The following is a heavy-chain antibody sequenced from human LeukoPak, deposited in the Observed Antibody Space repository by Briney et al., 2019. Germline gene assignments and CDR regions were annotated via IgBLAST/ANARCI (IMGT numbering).Heavy chain of an antibody. V-gene: IGHV1-2*02. J-gene: IGHJ6*03. CDR3: ARDRGYCSGGSCYYYMDV. CDR2: INPNSGGT. CDR1: GYTFTGYY. Sequence: ASVKVSCKASGYTFTGYYMHWVRQAPGQGLEWMGWINPNSGGTNYAQKFQGRVTMTRDTSISTAYMELSRLRSDDTAVYYCARDRGYCSGGSCYYYMDVWGKGTTVTVSS. D-gene: IGHD2-15*01.